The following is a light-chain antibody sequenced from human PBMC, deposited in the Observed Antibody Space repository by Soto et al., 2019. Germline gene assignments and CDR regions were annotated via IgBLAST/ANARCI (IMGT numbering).Light chain of an antibody. CDR2: DAS. Sequence: TLSCCATHLSGSYLAWYQQKVGQAPRLLVYDASKWAAGTPARFSGSGSGTDFTLTISSLETEDVAVYYCQQRSDWPLTFGGGTKVEIK. J-gene: IGKJ4*01. V-gene: IGKV3-11*01. CDR3: QQRSDWPLT. CDR1: HLSGSY.